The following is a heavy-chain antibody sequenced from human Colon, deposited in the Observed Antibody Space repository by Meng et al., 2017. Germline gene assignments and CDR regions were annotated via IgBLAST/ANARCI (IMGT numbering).Heavy chain of an antibody. CDR1: GGSISSGDYY. CDR3: ARGYYDSSGYGYWYFDL. V-gene: IGHV4-30-4*01. D-gene: IGHD3-22*01. J-gene: IGHJ2*01. Sequence: QVQLQGAGPGLVKPSPTLSLTCTVPGGSISSGDYYWSWIRQPPGKGLEWIGYIYYSGSTYYNPSLKSRVTILVDTSKNQFSLKLSSVTAADTAVYYCARGYYDSSGYGYWYFDLWGRGTLVTVSS. CDR2: IYYSGST.